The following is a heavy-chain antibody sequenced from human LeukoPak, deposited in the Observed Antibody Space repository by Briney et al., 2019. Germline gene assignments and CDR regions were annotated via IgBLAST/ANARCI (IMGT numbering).Heavy chain of an antibody. D-gene: IGHD2/OR15-2a*01. Sequence: SETLSLTCTVSGGSISSGGYYWSWIRQPPGKGLEWIGYIYHSGSTYYNPSLKSRVTISVDRSKNQFSLKLSSVTAADTAVYYCARPARPNSSPHYYYYMDVWGKGTTVTVSS. CDR2: IYHSGST. J-gene: IGHJ6*03. V-gene: IGHV4-30-2*01. CDR1: GGSISSGGYY. CDR3: ARPARPNSSPHYYYYMDV.